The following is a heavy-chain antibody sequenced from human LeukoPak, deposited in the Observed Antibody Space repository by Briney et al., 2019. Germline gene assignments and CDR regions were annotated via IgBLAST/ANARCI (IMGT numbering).Heavy chain of an antibody. CDR1: GGSFSGYY. D-gene: IGHD6-19*01. J-gene: IGHJ6*03. V-gene: IGHV4-34*01. CDR3: ARRGSGWYSNYYYYYMDV. Sequence: PSETLSLTCAVYGGSFSGYYWSWIRQPPGKGLEWIGEINHSGSTNYNPSLKSRVTISVDTSKNQFSLKLSSVTAADTAVYYCARRGSGWYSNYYYYYMDVWGKGTTVTISS. CDR2: INHSGST.